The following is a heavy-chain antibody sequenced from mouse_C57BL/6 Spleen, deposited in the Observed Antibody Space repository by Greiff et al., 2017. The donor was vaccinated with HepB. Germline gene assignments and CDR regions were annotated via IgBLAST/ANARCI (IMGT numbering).Heavy chain of an antibody. CDR3: ARYGSLDY. V-gene: IGHV1-82*01. CDR1: GYAFSSSW. CDR2: IYPGDGDT. D-gene: IGHD1-1*02. J-gene: IGHJ2*01. Sequence: VQRVESGPELVKPGASVKISCKASGYAFSSSWMNWVKQRPGKGLEWIGRIYPGDGDTNYNGKFKGKATLTADKSSSTAYMQLSSLTSEDSAVYFCARYGSLDYWGQGTTLTVSS.